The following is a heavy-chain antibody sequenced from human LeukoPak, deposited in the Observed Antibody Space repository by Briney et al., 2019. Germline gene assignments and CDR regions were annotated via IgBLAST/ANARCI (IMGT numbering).Heavy chain of an antibody. V-gene: IGHV1-8*02. CDR1: GYTFTSYG. CDR3: ARAFTIFGVVIINWFDP. J-gene: IGHJ5*02. Sequence: ASVKVSCKASGYTFTSYGISWVRQAPGQGLEWMGWMNPNSGNTGYAQKFQGRVTMTRNTSISTAYMELSSLRSEDTAVYYCARAFTIFGVVIINWFDPWGQGTLVTVSS. CDR2: MNPNSGNT. D-gene: IGHD3-3*01.